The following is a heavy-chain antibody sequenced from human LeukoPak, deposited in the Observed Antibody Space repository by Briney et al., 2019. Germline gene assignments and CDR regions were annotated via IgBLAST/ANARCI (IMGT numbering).Heavy chain of an antibody. CDR3: VKGGSNSHNWFDP. V-gene: IGHV3-30*02. D-gene: IGHD6-13*01. Sequence: GGSLRLSCAASGFTFSSYGMHWVPQAPGKGLEWVAFIRYDGSNKYYTDSVKGRFTISRDNSRTTLYLQMHSLRIEDTAVYYCVKGGSNSHNWFDPWGQGILVTVSS. J-gene: IGHJ5*02. CDR1: GFTFSSYG. CDR2: IRYDGSNK.